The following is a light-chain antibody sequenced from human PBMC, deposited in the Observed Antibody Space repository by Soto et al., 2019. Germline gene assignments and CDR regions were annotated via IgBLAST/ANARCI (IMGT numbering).Light chain of an antibody. Sequence: HSALTQPASVSGSPGQSITISCTGTNSDVGGYNFVSWYQQHPGKAPKLMIYDVSNRPSGVSNRFAGSKSGNTASLNISGLQAEDEADYYCSSYTSSSSPYVFGIGTKVT. CDR3: SSYTSSSSPYV. CDR2: DVS. J-gene: IGLJ1*01. V-gene: IGLV2-14*01. CDR1: NSDVGGYNF.